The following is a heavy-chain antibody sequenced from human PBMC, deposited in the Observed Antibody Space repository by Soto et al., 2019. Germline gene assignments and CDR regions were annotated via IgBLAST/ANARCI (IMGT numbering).Heavy chain of an antibody. CDR2: IHGGGST. V-gene: IGHV4-31*03. CDR3: VRGKDKDDSSFWFY. D-gene: IGHD6-13*01. Sequence: SETLSLTCSVSDGSLSSGGYYWSWIRQPPGKGLEWIGFIHGGGSTLYSPSLKSRLTISIATSERQFSLKLSSVTAADTAVYYCVRGKDKDDSSFWFYWGQGTPVTVS. J-gene: IGHJ4*01. CDR1: DGSLSSGGYY.